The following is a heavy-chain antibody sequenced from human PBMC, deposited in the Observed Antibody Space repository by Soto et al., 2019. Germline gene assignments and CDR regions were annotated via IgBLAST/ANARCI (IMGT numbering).Heavy chain of an antibody. CDR3: AVRGYCSSTSCSKDFDL. CDR1: GGTFSRYT. CDR2: IIPILGIA. J-gene: IGHJ2*01. Sequence: QVQLVQSGAEVKKPGSSVKVSCKASGGTFSRYTISWVRQAPGQGLEWMGRIIPILGIANYAQKFQGRVTITADKSTSTAYMELSSLRSEDTAVYYCAVRGYCSSTSCSKDFDLWGRGTLVTVSS. D-gene: IGHD2-2*01. V-gene: IGHV1-69*02.